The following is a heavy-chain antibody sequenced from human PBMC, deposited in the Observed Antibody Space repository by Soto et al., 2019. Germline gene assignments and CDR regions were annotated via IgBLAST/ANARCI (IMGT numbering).Heavy chain of an antibody. CDR3: ARDLGMVRGGLGIGMDV. CDR1: GFTFSSYG. J-gene: IGHJ6*02. V-gene: IGHV3-33*01. D-gene: IGHD3-10*01. Sequence: GGSLRLSCAASGFTFSSYGMHWVRQAPGKGLEWVAVIWYDGSNKYYADSVKGRFTISRDKSKNTLYLQMNSLRAEDTAVYYCARDLGMVRGGLGIGMDVWGQGTTVTVSS. CDR2: IWYDGSNK.